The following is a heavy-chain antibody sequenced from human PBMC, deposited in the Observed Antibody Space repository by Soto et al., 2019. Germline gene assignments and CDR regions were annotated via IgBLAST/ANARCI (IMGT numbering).Heavy chain of an antibody. CDR2: ISYSGST. Sequence: PSETLSLTCTVSGGSISSYYWSWIRQPPGKGLEWIGYISYSGSTNYNPSLKSRVTISVDTSKNQFSLKLSSVTAADTAVYYCARLFDFWSGYYIEYWGQGTLVTVSS. V-gene: IGHV4-59*12. D-gene: IGHD3-3*01. CDR1: GGSISSYY. CDR3: ARLFDFWSGYYIEY. J-gene: IGHJ4*02.